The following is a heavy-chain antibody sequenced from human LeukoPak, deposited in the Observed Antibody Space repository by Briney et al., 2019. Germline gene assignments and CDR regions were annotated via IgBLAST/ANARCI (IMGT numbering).Heavy chain of an antibody. V-gene: IGHV4-59*01. J-gene: IGHJ4*02. Sequence: SETLSLTCTVSGGSISSYYWSWIRQPPGKGLEWIGYIYYSGSTNYNPSLKSRVTISVDTSKNQFSLKLSSVTAADTAVYYCARSEGYSSSWYGVERAFDYWGQGTLVTVSS. CDR3: ARSEGYSSSWYGVERAFDY. CDR1: GGSISSYY. D-gene: IGHD6-13*01. CDR2: IYYSGST.